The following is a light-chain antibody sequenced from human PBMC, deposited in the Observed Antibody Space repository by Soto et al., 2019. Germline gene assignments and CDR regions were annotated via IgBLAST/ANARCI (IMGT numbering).Light chain of an antibody. Sequence: DIVMTQSPDSLAVSLGERATLNCKSSQSILYTSSKRNYLAWYQYKPGHPPKLLVYWASTRESGVPARFSGSGSETDFTLTISSLQAEDVEVYYCHQYYSNPQTFGQGTRVEIK. V-gene: IGKV4-1*01. J-gene: IGKJ1*01. CDR3: HQYYSNPQT. CDR1: QSILYTSSKRNY. CDR2: WAS.